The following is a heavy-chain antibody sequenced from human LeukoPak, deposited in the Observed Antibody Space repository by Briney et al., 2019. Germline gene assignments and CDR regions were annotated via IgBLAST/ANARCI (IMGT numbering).Heavy chain of an antibody. J-gene: IGHJ4*02. V-gene: IGHV1-46*01. CDR1: GYTFTSYY. CDR3: ARDTKDYGDYGDAYDY. CDR2: INPSGGST. D-gene: IGHD4-17*01. Sequence: ASVKVSCKASGYTFTSYYMHWVRQAPGQGLEWMGIINPSGGSTSYAQKFQGRVTMTRDMSTSTVYMELSSLRSEDTAVYYCARDTKDYGDYGDAYDYWGQGTLVTVSS.